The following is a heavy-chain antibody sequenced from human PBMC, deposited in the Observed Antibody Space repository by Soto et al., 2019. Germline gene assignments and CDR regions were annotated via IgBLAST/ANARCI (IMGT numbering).Heavy chain of an antibody. J-gene: IGHJ3*02. V-gene: IGHV1-18*01. D-gene: IGHD1-7*01. Sequence: QVQLVQSGAEVQTPGASVKVSCKASGYTFTSYGISWVRQAPGHGLEWMGWISAYNGNTNYAQKLQGRVTMTTDTSTSTAYMELRSLRADDTAVYYCARDQVSAGTTDNDAFDIGGQGTMVTVAS. CDR3: ARDQVSAGTTDNDAFDI. CDR2: ISAYNGNT. CDR1: GYTFTSYG.